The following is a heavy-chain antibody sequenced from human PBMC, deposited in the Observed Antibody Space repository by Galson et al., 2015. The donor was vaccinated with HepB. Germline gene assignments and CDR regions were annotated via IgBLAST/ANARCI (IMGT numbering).Heavy chain of an antibody. CDR1: GFTFSSYA. D-gene: IGHD2-2*01. CDR3: AKVLEKERYCSSTSCYFFDY. Sequence: SLRLSCAASGFTFSSYAMSWVRQAPGKGLEWVSAISGSGGSTYYADSVKGRFTISRDNSKNTLYLQMNSLRAEDTAVYYCAKVLEKERYCSSTSCYFFDYWGQGTLVTVSS. CDR2: ISGSGGST. J-gene: IGHJ4*02. V-gene: IGHV3-23*01.